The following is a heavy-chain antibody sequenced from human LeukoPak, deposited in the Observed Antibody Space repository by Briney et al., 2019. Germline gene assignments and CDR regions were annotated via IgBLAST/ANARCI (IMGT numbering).Heavy chain of an antibody. J-gene: IGHJ1*01. CDR3: ARQGYCSGGSCPRNAEYFQH. Sequence: PSETLSLTCTVSGGSISSSSYYWGWIRQPPGKGLEWVGSIYYSGSIYYNPSLKSRVTISVDTSKNQFSLKLSSVTAADTAVYYCARQGYCSGGSCPRNAEYFQHWGQGTLVTVSS. D-gene: IGHD2-15*01. CDR1: GGSISSSSYY. V-gene: IGHV4-39*01. CDR2: IYYSGSI.